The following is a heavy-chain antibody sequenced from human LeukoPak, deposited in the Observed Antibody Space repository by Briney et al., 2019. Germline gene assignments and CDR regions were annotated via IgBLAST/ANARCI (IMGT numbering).Heavy chain of an antibody. CDR1: GFSFTTYG. J-gene: IGHJ4*02. CDR3: AKGLRWFGNFYFNFFDH. V-gene: IGHV3-30*18. D-gene: IGHD3-10*01. Sequence: GGSLRLSCSTSGFSFTTYGMHWVRQAPGKGLEWVAFISYDGGKRYFADSVKGRFSISRDNSASALFLDMDSLRTEDTAVYFCAKGLRWFGNFYFNFFDHGGQGILVTVSS. CDR2: ISYDGGKR.